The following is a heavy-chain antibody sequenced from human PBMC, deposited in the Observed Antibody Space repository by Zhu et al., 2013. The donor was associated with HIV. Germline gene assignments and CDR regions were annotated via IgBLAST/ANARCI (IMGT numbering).Heavy chain of an antibody. CDR3: SRGGAHIVVAVGTFDV. V-gene: IGHV1-69*06. D-gene: IGHD2-15*01. CDR2: IMPVFGTT. CDR1: GYTFTNYG. Sequence: QVQLVQSGAEVKKPGSSVKVSCKASGYTFTNYGISWLRXAPGQGLEWMGSIMPVFGTTKYEQSFQGRLTISADTSKTTVFMELNNLTPDDTAVYYCSRGGAHIVVAVGTFDVWGQGTLVTVSP. J-gene: IGHJ3*01.